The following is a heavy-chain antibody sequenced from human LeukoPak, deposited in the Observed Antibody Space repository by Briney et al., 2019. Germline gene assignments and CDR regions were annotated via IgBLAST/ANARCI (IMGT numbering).Heavy chain of an antibody. CDR2: ISSTGSTI. J-gene: IGHJ5*02. D-gene: IGHD3-9*01. CDR3: ARLASDILTS. V-gene: IGHV3-48*03. CDR1: GFTFSSYE. Sequence: GGSLRLSCEASGFTFSSYEMNWVRQAPGKGLEWLSYISSTGSTIYYADSVKGRFIISRDNAKNSVYLQLNTLRAEDTAVYYCARLASDILTSWGQGTLVTVSS.